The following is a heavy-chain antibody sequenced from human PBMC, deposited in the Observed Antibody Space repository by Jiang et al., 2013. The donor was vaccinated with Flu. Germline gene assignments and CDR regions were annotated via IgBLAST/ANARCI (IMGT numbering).Heavy chain of an antibody. CDR1: GGSISSSSYY. V-gene: IGHV4-39*01. D-gene: IGHD3-10*01. J-gene: IGHJ4*02. CDR3: ARPSPSGSYYNVPD. CDR2: IYYSGST. Sequence: PGLVKPSETLSLTCTVSGGSISSSSYYWGWIRQPPGKGLEWIGSIYYSGSTYYNPSLKSRVTISVDTSKNQFSLKLSSVTAADTAVYYCARPSPSGSYYNVPDWGQGTLVTVSS.